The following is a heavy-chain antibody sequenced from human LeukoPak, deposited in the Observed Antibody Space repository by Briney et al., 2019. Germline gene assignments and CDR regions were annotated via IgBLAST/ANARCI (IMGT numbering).Heavy chain of an antibody. Sequence: GGSLRLSCAASGFTFSSYGMHWVRQAPGKGLEWVAFIRYDGSNKYYADSVKGRFTTSRDNSKNTLYLQMNSLRAEDTAVYYCAKVRYYDILTGYFDYWGQGTLVTVSS. V-gene: IGHV3-30*02. D-gene: IGHD3-9*01. CDR2: IRYDGSNK. J-gene: IGHJ4*02. CDR1: GFTFSSYG. CDR3: AKVRYYDILTGYFDY.